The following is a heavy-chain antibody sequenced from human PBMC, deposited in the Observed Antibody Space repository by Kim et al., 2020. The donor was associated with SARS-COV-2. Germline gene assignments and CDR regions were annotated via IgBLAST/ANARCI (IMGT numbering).Heavy chain of an antibody. CDR3: AKDRPLVVPAVMAGGFDP. D-gene: IGHD2-2*01. Sequence: KGRLTISRDNSNNTVYLQMNSLRAEDTAVYYCAKDRPLVVPAVMAGGFDPWGQGTLVTVSS. J-gene: IGHJ5*02. V-gene: IGHV3-30*02.